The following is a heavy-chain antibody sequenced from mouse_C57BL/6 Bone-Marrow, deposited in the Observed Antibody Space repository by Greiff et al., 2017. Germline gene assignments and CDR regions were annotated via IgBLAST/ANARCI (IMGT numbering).Heavy chain of an antibody. D-gene: IGHD2-4*01. J-gene: IGHJ4*01. CDR3: ARQIYYDYDYAMDY. CDR1: GFTFSSYG. CDR2: ISSGGSYT. V-gene: IGHV5-6*01. Sequence: EVQLVESGGDLVKPGGSLKLSCAASGFTFSSYGMSWVRQTPDKRLEWVATISSGGSYTYYPDSVKGRFTISRDNAKNTLYQQMSSLKSEDTAMYYCARQIYYDYDYAMDYWGQGTSVTVSS.